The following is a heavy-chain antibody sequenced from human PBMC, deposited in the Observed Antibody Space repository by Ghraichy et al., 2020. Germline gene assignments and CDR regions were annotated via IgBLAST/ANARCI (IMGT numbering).Heavy chain of an antibody. Sequence: ASVKVSCKASGYTFTGYYMHWVRQAPGQGLEWMGWINPNSGGTNYAQKFQGWVTMTRDTSISTAYMELSRLRSDDTAVYYCARDGNSGDYDILREPFDYWGQGTLVTVSS. J-gene: IGHJ4*02. D-gene: IGHD3-9*01. CDR1: GYTFTGYY. CDR3: ARDGNSGDYDILREPFDY. CDR2: INPNSGGT. V-gene: IGHV1-2*04.